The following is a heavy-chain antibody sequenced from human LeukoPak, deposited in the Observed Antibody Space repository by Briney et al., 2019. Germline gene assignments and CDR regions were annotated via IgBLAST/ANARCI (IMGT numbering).Heavy chain of an antibody. Sequence: GGSLRLSCAASGFTFSSYGMHWVRQAPGKGLEWVAVIWYDGSNKYYADSVKGRFTISRDNPKNTLYLQMNSLRAEDTAVYYCARDGPITYDSSGYWFDPWGQGTLVTVSS. V-gene: IGHV3-33*01. CDR1: GFTFSSYG. D-gene: IGHD3-22*01. CDR3: ARDGPITYDSSGYWFDP. CDR2: IWYDGSNK. J-gene: IGHJ5*02.